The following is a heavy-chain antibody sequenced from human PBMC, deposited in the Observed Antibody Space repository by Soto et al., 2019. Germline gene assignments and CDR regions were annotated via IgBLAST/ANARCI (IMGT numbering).Heavy chain of an antibody. Sequence: QITLKESSPTLVKPTQTLTLTCSFSGFSLYTGGVGVGWIRQPPGKALEWLALLYWDDTRRYNPSLKNTLTTAKDTAESQVVLTATDMGSVDTGTYCCAHYTTDTYFDVWGKGATVTVSS. CDR1: GFSLYTGGVG. CDR2: LYWDDTR. V-gene: IGHV2-5*02. CDR3: AHYTTDTYFDV. J-gene: IGHJ6*04. D-gene: IGHD4-17*01.